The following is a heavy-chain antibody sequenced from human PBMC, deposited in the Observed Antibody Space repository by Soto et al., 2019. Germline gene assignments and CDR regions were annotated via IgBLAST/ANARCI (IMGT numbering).Heavy chain of an antibody. J-gene: IGHJ4*02. Sequence: QVQLQESGPGLVKPSETLSLTCTVSGGSISRYYWSWIRQPPGKGLEWIGYIYYSGSTNHNPSLKSRVTISVDTSKNQFSLELSSVTAADTAVYYCARGDSCGGFDYWGQGTLVTVSS. V-gene: IGHV4-59*01. CDR2: IYYSGST. CDR1: GGSISRYY. D-gene: IGHD5-18*01. CDR3: ARGDSCGGFDY.